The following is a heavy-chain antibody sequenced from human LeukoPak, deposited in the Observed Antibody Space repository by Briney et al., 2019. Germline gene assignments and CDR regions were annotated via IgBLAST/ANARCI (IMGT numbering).Heavy chain of an antibody. V-gene: IGHV1-18*01. D-gene: IGHD3-3*01. CDR3: ARDRYLYDFWSGYFRPPYYYYGMDV. J-gene: IGHJ6*02. CDR2: ISAYNGNT. CDR1: GYTFTSYG. Sequence: ASVKVSCKASGYTFTSYGISWVRQAPGQGLEWMGWISAYNGNTNYAQKLRGRVTMTTDTSTSTAYMELRSLRSDDTAVYYCARDRYLYDFWSGYFRPPYYYYGMDVWGQGTTVTVSS.